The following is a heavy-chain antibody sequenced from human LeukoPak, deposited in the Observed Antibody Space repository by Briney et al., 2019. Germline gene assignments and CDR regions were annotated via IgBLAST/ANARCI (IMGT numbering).Heavy chain of an antibody. Sequence: GASVKVSCKVSGCTLTELSMHWVRQAPGKGLEWMGGFDPEDGETIYAQKFQGRVTVTEDTSTDTAYMELSSLRSEDTAVYYCATDRCSSTSCYVRGYYYYGMDVWGQGTTVTVSS. CDR1: GCTLTELS. V-gene: IGHV1-24*01. J-gene: IGHJ6*02. CDR3: ATDRCSSTSCYVRGYYYYGMDV. CDR2: FDPEDGET. D-gene: IGHD2-2*01.